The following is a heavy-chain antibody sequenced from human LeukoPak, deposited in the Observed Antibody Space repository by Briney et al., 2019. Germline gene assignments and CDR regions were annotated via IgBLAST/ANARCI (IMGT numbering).Heavy chain of an antibody. V-gene: IGHV3-30*03. D-gene: IGHD3-22*01. CDR1: GFTFSSYG. CDR3: AGGLYDSSGYRS. Sequence: GGSLRLSCAASGFTFSSYGMHWVRQAPGKGLEWVAVISYDGSNKYYADSVKGRFTISRDNSKNTLYLQTNSLRAEDTAVYYCAGGLYDSSGYRSWGQGTLVTVSS. CDR2: ISYDGSNK. J-gene: IGHJ4*02.